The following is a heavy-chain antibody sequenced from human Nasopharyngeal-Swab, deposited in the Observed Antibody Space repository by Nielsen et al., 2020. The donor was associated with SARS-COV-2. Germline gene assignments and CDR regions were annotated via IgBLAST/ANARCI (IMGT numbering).Heavy chain of an antibody. J-gene: IGHJ6*02. CDR1: GFTVSSNY. Sequence: GESLKISCAASGFTVSSNYMSWVRQAPGKGLEWVSVIYSGGSTYYADSVKGRFTISSDNSKNTLYLQMNSLRAEDTAAYYCARDRTDYCTNGVCYPASYYYGMDVWGQGTTVTVSS. V-gene: IGHV3-66*01. CDR3: ARDRTDYCTNGVCYPASYYYGMDV. CDR2: IYSGGST. D-gene: IGHD2-8*01.